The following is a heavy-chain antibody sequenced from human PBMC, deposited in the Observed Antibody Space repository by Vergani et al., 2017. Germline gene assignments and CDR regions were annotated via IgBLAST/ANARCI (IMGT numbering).Heavy chain of an antibody. D-gene: IGHD3/OR15-3a*01. Sequence: QVQLQESGPGLVKPSETLSLTCTVSGGSISSYYWSWIRQPPGEGLEWIGYIYYSGSTHYNPSLKSRVTISVDTSKNQFSLKLSFVTAADTAVYDCARHGLVMGAFDIWGQGTMVTVSS. CDR2: IYYSGST. CDR3: ARHGLVMGAFDI. CDR1: GGSISSYY. V-gene: IGHV4-59*08. J-gene: IGHJ3*02.